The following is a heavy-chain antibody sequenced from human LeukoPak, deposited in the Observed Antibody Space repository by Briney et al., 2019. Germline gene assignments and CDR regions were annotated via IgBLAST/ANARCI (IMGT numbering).Heavy chain of an antibody. J-gene: IGHJ4*02. CDR1: GFTFSSYW. CDR2: IKQDGSEK. Sequence: SGGSLRLSCAASGFTFSSYWMSWVRQAPGKGLEWVANIKQDGSEKYYVDSVKGRFTISRDNAKNSLYLQINSLRAEDTAVYYCARDCSSTSCYKAFDYWGQGTLVTVSS. V-gene: IGHV3-7*01. CDR3: ARDCSSTSCYKAFDY. D-gene: IGHD2-2*02.